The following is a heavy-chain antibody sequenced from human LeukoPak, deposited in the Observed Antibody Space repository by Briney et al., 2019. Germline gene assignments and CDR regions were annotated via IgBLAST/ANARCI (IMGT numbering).Heavy chain of an antibody. Sequence: GGSLRLSCAASGFTFSSYSMNWVRQAPGKGLEWVSSISSSSSYIYYADSVKGRFTISRDNAKNSLYLQMNSLRAEDTAVYYCARDVGAYDSSVSDAFDIWGQGTMVTVSS. J-gene: IGHJ3*02. V-gene: IGHV3-21*01. CDR3: ARDVGAYDSSVSDAFDI. CDR1: GFTFSSYS. CDR2: ISSSSSYI. D-gene: IGHD3-22*01.